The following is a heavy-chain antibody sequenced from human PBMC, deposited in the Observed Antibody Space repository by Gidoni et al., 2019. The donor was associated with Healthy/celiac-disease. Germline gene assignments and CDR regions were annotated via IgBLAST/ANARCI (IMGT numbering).Heavy chain of an antibody. V-gene: IGHV2-5*02. D-gene: IGHD2-15*01. J-gene: IGHJ6*03. CDR1: GFSLSTSGVG. Sequence: QITLKESGPTLVKPTQTLTLTCTFSGFSLSTSGVGVGCIRQPPGKALEWLALIYWDDDKRYSPSLKSRLTITKDTSKNQVVLTMTNMDPVDTATYYCAHSPIVVVVAATRRYYYYYMDVWGKGTTVTVSS. CDR2: IYWDDDK. CDR3: AHSPIVVVVAATRRYYYYYMDV.